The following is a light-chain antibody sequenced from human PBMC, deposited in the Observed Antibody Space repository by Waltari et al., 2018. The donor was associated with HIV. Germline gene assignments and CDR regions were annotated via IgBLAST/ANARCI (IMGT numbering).Light chain of an antibody. V-gene: IGLV2-14*01. CDR3: SSSTTTTTLGL. Sequence: QSALTQPASVSGSPGQSITISCTGTTSDVGGDNYVSWYQHHPGKAPKLLIYEVTNRPSGVSNRFSGSKSDSTASLTISGLQAEDEAEYYCSSSTTTTTLGLFGTGTKVTVL. CDR1: TSDVGGDNY. CDR2: EVT. J-gene: IGLJ1*01.